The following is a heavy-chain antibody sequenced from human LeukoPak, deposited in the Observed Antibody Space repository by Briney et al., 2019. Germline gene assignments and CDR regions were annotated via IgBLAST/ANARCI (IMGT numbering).Heavy chain of an antibody. D-gene: IGHD6-19*01. J-gene: IGHJ4*02. CDR1: GGSISSYY. CDR3: ARADSSGWYEVDY. V-gene: IGHV4-59*01. Sequence: SETLSLTCTVSGGSISSYYWSWIRQPPGKGLERIGYIYYSGSTNYNPSLKSRVTISVDTSKNQFSPKLSSVTAADTAVYYCARADSSGWYEVDYWGQGTLVTVSS. CDR2: IYYSGST.